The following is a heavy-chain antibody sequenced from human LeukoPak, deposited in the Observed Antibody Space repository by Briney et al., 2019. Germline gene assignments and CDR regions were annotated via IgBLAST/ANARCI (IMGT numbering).Heavy chain of an antibody. Sequence: SETLSLTCTVSGGSISSYYWSWIRQPAGKGLEWIGRIYTSGSTNYNPSLKSRVTMSVDTSKNQFSLKLSSVTAADTAVYYCAAQMATRAHNWFDPLGPGNPGHRLL. CDR3: AAQMATRAHNWFDP. D-gene: IGHD5-24*01. J-gene: IGHJ5*02. CDR1: GGSISSYY. CDR2: IYTSGST. V-gene: IGHV4-4*07.